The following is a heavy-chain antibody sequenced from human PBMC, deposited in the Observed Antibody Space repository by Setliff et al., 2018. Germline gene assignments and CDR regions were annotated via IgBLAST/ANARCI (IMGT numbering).Heavy chain of an antibody. CDR2: ISSSSSYI. Sequence: PGGSLRLSCAASGFTFSIYYMGWVRQAPGKGLEWVSSISSSSSYIYYADSVKGRFTISRDNAKNPLYLQMNSLRAEDTAVYYCARDGGEYWGQGTLVTVSS. J-gene: IGHJ4*02. CDR1: GFTFSIYY. D-gene: IGHD3-16*01. CDR3: ARDGGEY. V-gene: IGHV3-21*01.